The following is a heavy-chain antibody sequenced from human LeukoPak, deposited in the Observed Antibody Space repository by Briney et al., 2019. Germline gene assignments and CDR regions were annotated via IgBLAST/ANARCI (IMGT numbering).Heavy chain of an antibody. CDR1: GGSFSGYY. CDR3: ARGVGVRLRMDV. Sequence: SETLSLTCAVYGGSFSGYYWSWSRQPPGKGLEWIGEINHSGSTNYNPSLKSRVTISVDTSKNQFSLKLSSVTAADTAVYYCARGVGVRLRMDVWGQGTTVTVSS. CDR2: INHSGST. V-gene: IGHV4-34*01. D-gene: IGHD1-26*01. J-gene: IGHJ6*02.